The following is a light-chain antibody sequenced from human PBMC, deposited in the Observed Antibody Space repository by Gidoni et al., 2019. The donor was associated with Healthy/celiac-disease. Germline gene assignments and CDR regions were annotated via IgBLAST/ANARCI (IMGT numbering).Light chain of an antibody. Sequence: DIVMTQSPLSLPVTPGEPASISCRSSQSLLHSNGYNYLDWYLQKPGQSPQLLIYLGSNRASGVPDRFSGSGSGTDLTLKISRVEAEDVGGYYCMQALQTPLTFGGGTKVEIK. CDR3: MQALQTPLT. CDR1: QSLLHSNGYNY. V-gene: IGKV2-28*01. CDR2: LGS. J-gene: IGKJ4*01.